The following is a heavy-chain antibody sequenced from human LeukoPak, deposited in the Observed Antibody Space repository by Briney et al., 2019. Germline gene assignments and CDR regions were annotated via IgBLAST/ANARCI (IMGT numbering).Heavy chain of an antibody. CDR1: GFTFSNYA. CDR2: ISPDGSNL. V-gene: IGHV3-30*04. J-gene: IGHJ6*03. CDR3: ARQGSSIDYHHLYLDV. D-gene: IGHD6-6*01. Sequence: GGSLRLSCAASGFTFSNYALHWVRRAPGTGLEWVALISPDGSNLYHGESVKGRVTISRDNSKNTVDLQMSSLRPEDTAAYYCARQGSSIDYHHLYLDVWGKGTTVTVS.